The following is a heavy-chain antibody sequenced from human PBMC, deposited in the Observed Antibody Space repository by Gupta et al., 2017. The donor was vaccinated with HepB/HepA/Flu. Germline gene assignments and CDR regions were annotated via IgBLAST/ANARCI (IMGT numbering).Heavy chain of an antibody. J-gene: IGHJ5*02. D-gene: IGHD3-16*02. V-gene: IGHV1-8*02. CDR2: MNPKSGNT. CDR1: GYSFTSYD. Sequence: LQLVQSVAERKRPRASVNVSCRASGYSFTSYDIHWVRQASGQGLEWMGWMNPKSGNTGYAQKLQGRGTRTSNTSISTADMDGSRWKYEEAAVYCXAXVVRNIADRWRGAYNCFVPGGQGTMVTVFS. CDR3: AXVVRNIADRWRGAYNCFVP.